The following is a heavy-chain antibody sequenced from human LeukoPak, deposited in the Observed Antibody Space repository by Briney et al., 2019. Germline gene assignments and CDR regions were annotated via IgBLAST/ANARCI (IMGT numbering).Heavy chain of an antibody. CDR3: ARLAALPGYSSGWYSPLFDY. V-gene: IGHV1-46*01. CDR1: GYTFTSYY. CDR2: INPSGGST. D-gene: IGHD6-19*01. J-gene: IGHJ4*02. Sequence: ASVKASCKASGYTFTSYYMHWVRQAPGQGLEWMGIINPSGGSTSYAQKFQGRVTRTRDTSTSTVYMELSSLRSEDTAVYYCARLAALPGYSSGWYSPLFDYWGQGTLVTVSS.